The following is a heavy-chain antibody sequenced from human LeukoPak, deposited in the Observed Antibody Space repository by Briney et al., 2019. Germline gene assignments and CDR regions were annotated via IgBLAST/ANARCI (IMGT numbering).Heavy chain of an antibody. Sequence: ASVTVSFKASGGTFSSYAISWARQAPGQGLEWMGGIIPIFGTANYAQKFQGRVTITADESTSTAYMELSSLRSEDTAVYYCARVVCGWYWRYFDYWGQGTLVTVSS. CDR1: GGTFSSYA. D-gene: IGHD6-19*01. CDR3: ARVVCGWYWRYFDY. J-gene: IGHJ4*02. CDR2: IIPIFGTA. V-gene: IGHV1-69*13.